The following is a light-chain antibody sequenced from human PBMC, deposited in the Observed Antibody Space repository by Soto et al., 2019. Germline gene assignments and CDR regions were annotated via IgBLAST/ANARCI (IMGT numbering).Light chain of an antibody. CDR3: AAWDDSLKV. J-gene: IGLJ2*01. CDR1: SSNIGSNY. Sequence: QSVLTQPPSASGTPGQRVTISCSGSSSNIGSNYVYWYQQLPGTAPKLLIYRNNQWPSGVPDRFSGSKSGTSASLAISGLRSEDEADYYCAAWDDSLKVFGGGTKLTVL. V-gene: IGLV1-47*01. CDR2: RNN.